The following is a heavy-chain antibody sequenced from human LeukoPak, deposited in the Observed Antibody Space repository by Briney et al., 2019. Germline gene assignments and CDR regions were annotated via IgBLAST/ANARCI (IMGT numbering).Heavy chain of an antibody. CDR1: GYTFTGYY. CDR2: INPNSGGT. D-gene: IGHD6-13*01. J-gene: IGHJ4*02. CDR3: ARGRTRIAAAGTLGY. Sequence: GASVKVSCKASGYTFTGYYMHWVRQAPGQGLEWMGWINPNSGGTNYAQKFQGRVTMTRDTSISTAYMELSRLRSDDTAVYYCARGRTRIAAAGTLGYWGQGALVTVSS. V-gene: IGHV1-2*02.